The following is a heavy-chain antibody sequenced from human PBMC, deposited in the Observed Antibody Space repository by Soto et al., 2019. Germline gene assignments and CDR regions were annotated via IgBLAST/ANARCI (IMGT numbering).Heavy chain of an antibody. CDR1: GFTFSNYA. Sequence: GGSLRLSCAAFGFTFSNYAMCWVRQAPGRGLEWVSAISGGGDSTYYADSVKGRFTISRDNSKNTLYLQMYSLRAEDTAVYYCAKDFMYYDSSGYGGLDVWGPGTTVTVSS. CDR3: AKDFMYYDSSGYGGLDV. V-gene: IGHV3-23*01. CDR2: ISGGGDST. J-gene: IGHJ6*02. D-gene: IGHD3-22*01.